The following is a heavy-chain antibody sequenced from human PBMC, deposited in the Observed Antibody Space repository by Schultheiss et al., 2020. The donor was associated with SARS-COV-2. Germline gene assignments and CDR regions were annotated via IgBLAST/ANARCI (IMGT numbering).Heavy chain of an antibody. Sequence: GESLKISCAASGFTFSNAWMSWVRQAPGKGLEWVSVIYSGGSTYYADSVKGRFTISRDNSKNTLYLQMNSLRVEDTAVYYCARGQLPSSYDFWSGYFLSDWGQGTLVTVSS. J-gene: IGHJ4*02. CDR2: IYSGGST. V-gene: IGHV3-53*01. CDR3: ARGQLPSSYDFWSGYFLSD. CDR1: GFTFSNAW. D-gene: IGHD3-3*01.